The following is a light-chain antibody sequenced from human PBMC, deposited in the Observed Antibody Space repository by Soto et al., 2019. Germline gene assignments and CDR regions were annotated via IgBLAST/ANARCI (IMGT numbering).Light chain of an antibody. CDR1: SSDLGGYNY. V-gene: IGLV2-8*01. CDR3: SSYAGSNNFVV. Sequence: QSVLTQPPSASGSPGQSVTISCTGTSSDLGGYNYVSWYQQHPGKAPKLMIYEVSLRPSGVPDRFSGSKSGNTASLTVSGLQAEDEADYYCSSYAGSNNFVVFGGGTKVTVL. J-gene: IGLJ2*01. CDR2: EVS.